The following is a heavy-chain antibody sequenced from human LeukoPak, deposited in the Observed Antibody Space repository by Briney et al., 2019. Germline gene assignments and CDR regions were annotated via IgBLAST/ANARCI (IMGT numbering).Heavy chain of an antibody. V-gene: IGHV4-39*07. D-gene: IGHD6-6*01. Sequence: SETLSLTCTVSGGPISSSSYYWGWIRQPPGKGLEWIGSIYYSGSTYYNPSLKSRVTISVDTSKNQFSLKLSSVTAADTAVYYCARSGDLYSSSGYFDYWGQGTLVTVSS. CDR2: IYYSGST. J-gene: IGHJ4*02. CDR3: ARSGDLYSSSGYFDY. CDR1: GGPISSSSYY.